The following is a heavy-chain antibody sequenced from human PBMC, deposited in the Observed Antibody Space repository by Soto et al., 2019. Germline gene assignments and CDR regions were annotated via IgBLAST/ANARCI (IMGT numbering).Heavy chain of an antibody. Sequence: SETLSLTCAVSGGSISSGGYSWSWIRQPPGKGLEWIGYIYQSGNTYYNPSLKSRVTISVDRSRNQFSLKLSSVTAADTAVYYCARSPRITRGLFDYWGQGTLVTVSS. CDR1: GGSISSGGYS. J-gene: IGHJ4*02. CDR3: ARSPRITRGLFDY. CDR2: IYQSGNT. D-gene: IGHD3-10*01. V-gene: IGHV4-30-2*01.